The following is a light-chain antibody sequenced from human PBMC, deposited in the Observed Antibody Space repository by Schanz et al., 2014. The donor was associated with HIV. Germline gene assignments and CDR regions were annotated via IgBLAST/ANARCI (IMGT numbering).Light chain of an antibody. Sequence: DMQMTQSPSSLSASVGDRVTITCRASQSISSYLNWYQQKPGRAPKLLIYAASSLQRGVPSRFIGSGSGTEFTLTITSLQPDDFATYYCQQCVTYPYTFGQGTKLDIK. CDR3: QQCVTYPYT. V-gene: IGKV1-39*01. CDR2: AAS. CDR1: QSISSY. J-gene: IGKJ2*01.